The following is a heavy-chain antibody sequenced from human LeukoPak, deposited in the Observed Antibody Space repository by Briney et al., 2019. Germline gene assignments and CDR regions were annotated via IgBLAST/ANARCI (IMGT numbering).Heavy chain of an antibody. J-gene: IGHJ4*02. CDR2: INHSGST. CDR3: ARDTSYYYDI. D-gene: IGHD3-22*01. Sequence: NTSETLSLTCAVYGGSFSGYYWSWIRQPPGKGLEWIGEINHSGSTNYNPSLKSRVTISVDTSKNQFSLKLSSVTAADTAVYYCARDTSYYYDIWGQGTLVTVSS. CDR1: GGSFSGYY. V-gene: IGHV4-34*01.